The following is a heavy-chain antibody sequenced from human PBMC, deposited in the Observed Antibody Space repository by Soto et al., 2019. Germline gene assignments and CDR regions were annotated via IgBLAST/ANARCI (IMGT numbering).Heavy chain of an antibody. J-gene: IGHJ1*01. CDR1: GGSISSGGYY. V-gene: IGHV4-31*03. CDR2: IHHSGST. D-gene: IGHD3-10*01. Sequence: QVQLQESGPGLVKASQTLSLTCNVSGGSISSGGYYWTWIRQHPGKGLEWIGNIHHSGSTFYNPAIKSRVSISVDTSKNQFSLTLSSVTAADTDVYFCVSGVLSWGQGTLVNVSS. CDR3: VSGVLS.